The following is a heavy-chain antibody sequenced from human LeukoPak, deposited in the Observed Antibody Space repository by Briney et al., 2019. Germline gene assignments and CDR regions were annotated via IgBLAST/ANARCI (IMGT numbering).Heavy chain of an antibody. CDR2: ISSSSSYI. CDR1: GFTFSSYS. V-gene: IGHV3-21*01. CDR3: ARDRYRDGYNSPSFS. J-gene: IGHJ4*02. D-gene: IGHD5-24*01. Sequence: GGSLRLSCAASGFTFSSYSMNWVRQAPGKGLEWVSSISSSSSYIYYADSVKGRFTISRDNAKNSLYLQMNRLRAEDTAVYYCARDRYRDGYNSPSFSWGQGTLVTVSS.